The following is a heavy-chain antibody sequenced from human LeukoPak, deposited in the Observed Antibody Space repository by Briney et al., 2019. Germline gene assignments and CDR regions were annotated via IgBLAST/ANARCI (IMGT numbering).Heavy chain of an antibody. V-gene: IGHV3-7*01. CDR1: GFTFSSDW. J-gene: IGHJ4*02. CDR3: ARNSGWPLNFDN. Sequence: GGSLRLSCAASGFTFSSDWMCWVRQAPGKGLEWVANIKQDGSEKYYVDSVKGRFTISRDNAKNSLYLQMNSLRAEDTAAYYCARNSGWPLNFDNWGQGTLVTVSS. D-gene: IGHD6-19*01. CDR2: IKQDGSEK.